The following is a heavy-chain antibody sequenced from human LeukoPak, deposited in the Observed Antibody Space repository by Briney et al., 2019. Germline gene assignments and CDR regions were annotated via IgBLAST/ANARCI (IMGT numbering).Heavy chain of an antibody. CDR2: IFGSGYNT. CDR1: GNGFRIYT. V-gene: IGHV3-23*01. Sequence: HSGPGSGNGFRIYTMRWVRQTPGKGLEWVAGIFGSGYNTYYADSVKGRFTISRDNSKNTLYLQMNSLRVEDTAIYYCAKDLLQGDGYWDIDSWGQGTLVSVSS. D-gene: IGHD5-24*01. CDR3: AKDLLQGDGYWDIDS. J-gene: IGHJ4*02.